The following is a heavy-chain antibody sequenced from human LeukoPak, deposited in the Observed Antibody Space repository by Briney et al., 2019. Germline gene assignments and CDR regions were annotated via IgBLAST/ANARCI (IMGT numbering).Heavy chain of an antibody. CDR2: VYYSGST. V-gene: IGHV4-39*07. D-gene: IGHD6-19*01. CDR1: GGSVSSSSYY. CDR3: ARESSGWYYGY. J-gene: IGHJ4*02. Sequence: SETLSLTCTVSGGSVSSSSYYWGWIRQPPGKGLEWIGSVYYSGSTYYNPSLKSRVTISVDTSKNQFSLKLSSVTAADTAVYYCARESSGWYYGYWGQGTLVTVSS.